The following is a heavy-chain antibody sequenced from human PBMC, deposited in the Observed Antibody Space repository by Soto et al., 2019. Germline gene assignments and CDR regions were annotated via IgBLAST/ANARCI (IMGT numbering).Heavy chain of an antibody. CDR3: ARDLFGGLVPAAMPGDY. Sequence: QVQRVQSGAEVKKPGASVKVSCKASGYTFTSYGISWVRQAPGQGLEWMGGISAYNGNTNYAQKLQGRVTMTTDTSTSTCYMELRSLRADDTAVYYCARDLFGGLVPAAMPGDYWGQGTLVTVSS. V-gene: IGHV1-18*01. D-gene: IGHD2-2*01. CDR2: ISAYNGNT. CDR1: GYTFTSYG. J-gene: IGHJ4*02.